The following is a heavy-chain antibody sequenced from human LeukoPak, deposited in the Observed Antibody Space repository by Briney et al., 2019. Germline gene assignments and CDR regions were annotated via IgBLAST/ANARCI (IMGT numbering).Heavy chain of an antibody. Sequence: SETLSLTCTVSGYSISSGYYWGWIRPPPGKGLEWIGSIYHSGSTYYNPSLKNRVTISVDTSKNQFSLKLSSVYAADTAVYYCAISVDFWSWAGYWGQGTMVTVSS. D-gene: IGHD3-3*01. J-gene: IGHJ4*02. CDR2: IYHSGST. CDR3: AISVDFWSWAGY. V-gene: IGHV4-38-2*02. CDR1: GYSISSGYY.